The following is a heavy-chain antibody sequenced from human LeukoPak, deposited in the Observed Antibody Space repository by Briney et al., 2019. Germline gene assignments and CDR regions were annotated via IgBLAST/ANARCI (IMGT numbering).Heavy chain of an antibody. V-gene: IGHV1-69*04. J-gene: IGHJ4*02. D-gene: IGHD4-23*01. CDR3: ATERDYGGKQGFDY. Sequence: GASVKVSCKASGGTFSSYAISWVRQAPGQGLEWMGRIIPILGIAIYAQKFQGRVTMTEDTSTDTAYMELSSLRSEDTAVYYCATERDYGGKQGFDYWGQGTLVTVPS. CDR1: GGTFSSYA. CDR2: IIPILGIA.